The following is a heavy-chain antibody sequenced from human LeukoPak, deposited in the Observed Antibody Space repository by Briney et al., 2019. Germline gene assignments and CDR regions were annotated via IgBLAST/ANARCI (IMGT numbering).Heavy chain of an antibody. CDR1: GYTFTSYY. CDR2: INPSGGST. V-gene: IGHV1-46*01. CDR3: ARAVYYYDTRGHYWDY. D-gene: IGHD3-22*01. J-gene: IGHJ4*02. Sequence: ASVKISCKASGYTFTSYYIHWVRQAPGQGLEWMGIINPSGGSTSYAQRFQGRVTMTRDTSTSTVYMELSSLRSEDTAIYYCARAVYYYDTRGHYWDYWGQGTLVTVSS.